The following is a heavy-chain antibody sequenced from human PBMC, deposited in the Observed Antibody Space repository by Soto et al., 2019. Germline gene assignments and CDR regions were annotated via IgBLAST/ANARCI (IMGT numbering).Heavy chain of an antibody. CDR1: GGSLSGYY. J-gene: IGHJ4*02. CDR3: ARGQEGVVATH. V-gene: IGHV4-34*01. CDR2: IKDGGYT. Sequence: QVQLQQWGAGLLKPSETLSLNCAVNGGSLSGYYWSWIRQPPGKGLEWIGEIKDGGYTNYSPSLKSRATISSDTSNNQCSLRLNYVTAADTGLYYCARGQEGVVATHWDQGALVTVSS. D-gene: IGHD5-12*01.